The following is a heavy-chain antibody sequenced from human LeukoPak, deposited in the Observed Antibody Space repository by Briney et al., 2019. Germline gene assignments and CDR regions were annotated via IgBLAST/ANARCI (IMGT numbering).Heavy chain of an antibody. Sequence: SETLSLTCTVSGVSVMNNFWPWIRQPAGKGLEWVGRIYTGGNTNYNPSLKSRVTISVDTSKNQFSLNLTSVTAADTAIYYCARDHGLLRALDPWGQGTLVTVSS. D-gene: IGHD3/OR15-3a*01. CDR1: GVSVMNNF. CDR3: ARDHGLLRALDP. CDR2: IYTGGNT. V-gene: IGHV4-4*07. J-gene: IGHJ5*02.